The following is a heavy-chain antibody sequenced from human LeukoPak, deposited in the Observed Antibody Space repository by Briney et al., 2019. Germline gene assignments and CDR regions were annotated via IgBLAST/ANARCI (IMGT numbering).Heavy chain of an antibody. Sequence: ASVKVSRKASGYTFTSYYMHWVRQAPGQGLEWMGIINPSGGSTSYAQKFQGRVTMTRDTSTSTVYMELSSLRSEDTAVYYCAVGGIAVFFDYWGQGTLVTVSS. J-gene: IGHJ4*02. CDR1: GYTFTSYY. V-gene: IGHV1-46*01. CDR3: AVGGIAVFFDY. CDR2: INPSGGST. D-gene: IGHD6-19*01.